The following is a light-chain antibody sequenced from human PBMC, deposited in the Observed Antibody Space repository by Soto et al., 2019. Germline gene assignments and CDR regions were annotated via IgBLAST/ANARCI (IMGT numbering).Light chain of an antibody. V-gene: IGLV1-44*01. CDR3: SSYTGSSTI. CDR1: SSNIGSST. CDR2: ADD. Sequence: VLTQPPSSSVTPGQRVTISFSGSSSNIGSSTVNWYQQLPGTAPKLLIYADDQRPSGVPDRFSGSKSGTSASLAISGLQSEDEADYYCSSYTGSSTIFGTGTKVTVL. J-gene: IGLJ1*01.